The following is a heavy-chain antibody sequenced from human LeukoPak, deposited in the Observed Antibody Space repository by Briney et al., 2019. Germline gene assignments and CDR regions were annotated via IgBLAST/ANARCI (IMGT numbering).Heavy chain of an antibody. Sequence: TGGSLRLSCAASGFTFSSYNMNWVRQAPGKGLEWVSSISSSSSYIYYADSVKGRFTISRDNAKNSLYLQMNSLRAEDTAVYYCASDRGRNFDYWGQGTLVTVSS. CDR1: GFTFSSYN. CDR2: ISSSSSYI. CDR3: ASDRGRNFDY. J-gene: IGHJ4*02. D-gene: IGHD3-10*01. V-gene: IGHV3-21*01.